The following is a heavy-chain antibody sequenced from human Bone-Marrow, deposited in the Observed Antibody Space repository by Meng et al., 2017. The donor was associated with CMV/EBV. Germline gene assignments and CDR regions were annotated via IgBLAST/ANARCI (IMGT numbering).Heavy chain of an antibody. CDR1: GGSISSGGYY. Sequence: GGSISSGGYYWSWIRQHPGKGLEWIGYIYYSGSTYYNPSLKSRVTISVDTSKNQFSLKLSSVTAADTAVYYCAREWISSPYNWFDPWGQGTLVTVSS. J-gene: IGHJ5*02. D-gene: IGHD5-12*01. CDR3: AREWISSPYNWFDP. CDR2: IYYSGST. V-gene: IGHV4-31*02.